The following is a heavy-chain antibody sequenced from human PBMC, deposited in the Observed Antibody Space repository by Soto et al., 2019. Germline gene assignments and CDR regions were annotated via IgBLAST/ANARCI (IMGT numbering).Heavy chain of an antibody. V-gene: IGHV1-46*01. CDR1: GYTFTSYY. CDR2: INTSGGST. J-gene: IGHJ6*02. D-gene: IGHD3-3*01. CDR3: ARGGTFYDFWSGYYLAPYYYYGMDV. Sequence: ASVKVSCKASGYTFTSYYMHWVRQAPGQGLEWMGKINTSGGSTSYAQKFQGRVTMTRDTSTSTFYMELSSLRSEDTAVYYCARGGTFYDFWSGYYLAPYYYYGMDVWGQGTTVTVSS.